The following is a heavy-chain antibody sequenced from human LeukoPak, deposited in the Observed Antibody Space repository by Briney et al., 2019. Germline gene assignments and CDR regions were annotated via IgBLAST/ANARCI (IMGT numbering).Heavy chain of an antibody. V-gene: IGHV5-51*01. CDR2: IYPGDSDT. CDR3: ARAPTSVSNPYYFDY. D-gene: IGHD4-11*01. Sequence: PGESLKISCKASGYSFSNYWIGWVRQMPGKGLEWMGIIYPGDSDTRYGPSFQGQVTISADKSITTGYMQWSSLKASDTAMYYCARAPTSVSNPYYFDYWGQGALVTVSS. CDR1: GYSFSNYW. J-gene: IGHJ4*02.